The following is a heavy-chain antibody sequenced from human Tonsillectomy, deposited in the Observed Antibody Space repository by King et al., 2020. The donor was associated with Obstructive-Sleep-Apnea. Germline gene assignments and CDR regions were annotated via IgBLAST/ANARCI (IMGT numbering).Heavy chain of an antibody. CDR3: AKDGEAYNWNGGGWFDP. CDR2: ISWSSGSI. J-gene: IGHJ5*02. Sequence: QLVQSGGGLVQPGRSLRLSCAASGFTFDDYAMHWVRQAPGKGLEWVSGISWSSGSIGYADSVKGRFTISRDNAKNSLYLQMNSLRAEDTALYYCAKDGEAYNWNGGGWFDPWGQGTLVTVSS. V-gene: IGHV3-9*01. D-gene: IGHD1-1*01. CDR1: GFTFDDYA.